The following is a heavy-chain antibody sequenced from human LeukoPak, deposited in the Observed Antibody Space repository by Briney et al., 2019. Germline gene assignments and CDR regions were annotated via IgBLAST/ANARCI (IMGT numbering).Heavy chain of an antibody. J-gene: IGHJ4*02. Sequence: GGSLTLSCAVSGITFSRYWMSWVRQAPGKGLECVANIKQDGSEKQYVDSVKGRSTISRDNARNSLYLQMNSLRAEDTAVYYCARGSAVTTYFDYWGQGTLVTVSS. CDR3: ARGSAVTTYFDY. D-gene: IGHD4-17*01. CDR1: GITFSRYW. V-gene: IGHV3-7*03. CDR2: IKQDGSEK.